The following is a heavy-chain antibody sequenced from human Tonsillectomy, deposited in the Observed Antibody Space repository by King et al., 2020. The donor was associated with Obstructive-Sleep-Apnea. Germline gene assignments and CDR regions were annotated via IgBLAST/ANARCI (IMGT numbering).Heavy chain of an antibody. CDR3: ARIDSSGVIDY. D-gene: IGHD6-19*01. Sequence: VQLVESGGVLVQPGGSLRLSCAASGFTFSSYDRHWVCQATGKGLEWVSAIGTAGDTYYPGSVKGRFTISRENAKNSLYLQMNSLRAGDTAVYYCARIDSSGVIDYWGQGTLVTVSS. CDR2: IGTAGDT. V-gene: IGHV3-13*04. CDR1: GFTFSSYD. J-gene: IGHJ4*02.